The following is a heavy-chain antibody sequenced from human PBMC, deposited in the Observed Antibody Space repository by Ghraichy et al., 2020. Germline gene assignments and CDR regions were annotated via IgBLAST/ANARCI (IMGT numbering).Heavy chain of an antibody. J-gene: IGHJ5*02. Sequence: GGYLRLSCAASGFTFSSYAMSWVRQAPGKGLKWVSAISGSGGSTYYADSVKGRFTISRDNSKNTLYLQMNSLRAEDTAVYYCAKDPATYYYGSKWFDPWGQGTLVTVSS. CDR1: GFTFSSYA. D-gene: IGHD3-10*01. CDR3: AKDPATYYYGSKWFDP. CDR2: ISGSGGST. V-gene: IGHV3-23*01.